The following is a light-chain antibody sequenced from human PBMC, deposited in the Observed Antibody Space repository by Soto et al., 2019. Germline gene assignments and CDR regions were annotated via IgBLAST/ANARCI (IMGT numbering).Light chain of an antibody. V-gene: IGLV4-60*03. Sequence: QPVLTQSSSASASLVSSVTLTCTLSSGHSSYIIAWHQQQPGKAPRYLMKLEGSGSYNKGSGVPDRFSGSSSGADRYLTISNLQSEDEADYYCETWDSNTRVFGGGTKLTVL. J-gene: IGLJ3*02. CDR3: ETWDSNTRV. CDR1: SGHSSYI. CDR2: LEGSGSY.